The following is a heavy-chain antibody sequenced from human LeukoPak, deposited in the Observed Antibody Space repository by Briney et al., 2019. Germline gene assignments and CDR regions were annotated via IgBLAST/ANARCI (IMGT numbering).Heavy chain of an antibody. CDR1: GGTFSSYA. Sequence: GASVKVSCKASGGTFSSYAISWVRQAPGQGLEWMGRIIPILGIANYAQKFQGRVTITADKPTSTAYMELSSLRSEDTAVYYCARDRSRIAARPIYFDYWGQGTLVTVSS. D-gene: IGHD6-6*01. CDR3: ARDRSRIAARPIYFDY. V-gene: IGHV1-69*04. J-gene: IGHJ4*02. CDR2: IIPILGIA.